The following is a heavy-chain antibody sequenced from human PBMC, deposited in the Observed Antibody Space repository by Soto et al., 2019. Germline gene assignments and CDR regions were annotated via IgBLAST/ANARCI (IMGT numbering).Heavy chain of an antibody. CDR3: AKDKFFGSGSYFDY. J-gene: IGHJ4*02. CDR2: ISYDGSNK. Sequence: QVQLVESGGGVVQRGRSLRLSCAASGFTVSSYGMHWVRQAPGKGLEWVAVISYDGSNKYYADSVKGRFTISRDNSKNTLYLQMNSLRAEDTAVYYCAKDKFFGSGSYFDYWGQGTLVTVSS. CDR1: GFTVSSYG. D-gene: IGHD3-10*01. V-gene: IGHV3-30*18.